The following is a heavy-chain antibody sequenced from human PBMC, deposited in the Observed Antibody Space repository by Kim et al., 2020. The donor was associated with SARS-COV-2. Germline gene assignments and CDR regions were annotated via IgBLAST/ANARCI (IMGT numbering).Heavy chain of an antibody. Sequence: ASVKVSCKASGYTFTAYAMSWVRQAPGQGLEWMGWINTYTENPMYAQGFTGRFVFSLDTSVSTAYLHISSLKAEDTAVYYCARVDRRVDYGAPSKKNWFDPWGQGTLVTVSS. CDR2: INTYTENP. V-gene: IGHV7-4-1*02. J-gene: IGHJ5*02. D-gene: IGHD4-17*01. CDR3: ARVDRRVDYGAPSKKNWFDP. CDR1: GYTFTAYA.